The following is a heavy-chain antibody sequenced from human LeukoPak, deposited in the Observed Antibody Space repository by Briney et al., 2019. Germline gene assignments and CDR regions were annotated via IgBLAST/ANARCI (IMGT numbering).Heavy chain of an antibody. V-gene: IGHV4-39*07. D-gene: IGHD3-3*01. J-gene: IGHJ5*02. CDR3: ARDQGTIFGVVVGNNWFDP. Sequence: SETLSLTCTVSGGSIISRSYYWGWIRQPPGKGLEWIGSIYYSGSTSYNPSLKSRVTMSVDTSKNQFSLKLSSVTAADTAVYYCARDQGTIFGVVVGNNWFDPWGQGTLVTVSS. CDR1: GGSIISRSYY. CDR2: IYYSGST.